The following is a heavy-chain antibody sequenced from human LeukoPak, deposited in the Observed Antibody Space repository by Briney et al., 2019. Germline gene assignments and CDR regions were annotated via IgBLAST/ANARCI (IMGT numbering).Heavy chain of an antibody. J-gene: IGHJ4*02. CDR1: GFTFDDYA. Sequence: GGSLRLSCAASGFTFDDYAMHWVRHAPGKGLEWVSGISWNSGSIGYADSVKGRFTISRDNAKNSLYLQMNSLRAEDMALYYCAKDKNYDFWSGPNFDYWGQGTLVTVS. CDR3: AKDKNYDFWSGPNFDY. CDR2: ISWNSGSI. D-gene: IGHD3-3*01. V-gene: IGHV3-9*03.